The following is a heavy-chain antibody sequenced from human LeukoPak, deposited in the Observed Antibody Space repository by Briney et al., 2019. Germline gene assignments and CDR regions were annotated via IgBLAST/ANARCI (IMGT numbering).Heavy chain of an antibody. CDR1: GYTLTELS. CDR2: FDPEDGET. Sequence: GASVKVSCKVSGYTLTELSMHWVRQAPGKGLEWMGDFDPEDGETIYAQKFQGRVTMTEDTSTDTAYMELSSLRSEDTAVYYCARGGCSGGSCYLLYYGMDVWGQGTTVTVSS. D-gene: IGHD2-15*01. J-gene: IGHJ6*02. V-gene: IGHV1-24*01. CDR3: ARGGCSGGSCYLLYYGMDV.